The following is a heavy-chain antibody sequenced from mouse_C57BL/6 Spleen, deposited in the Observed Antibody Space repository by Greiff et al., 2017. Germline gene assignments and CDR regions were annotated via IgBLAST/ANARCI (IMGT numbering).Heavy chain of an antibody. CDR3: ARDQAGYAMDY. V-gene: IGHV5-16*01. CDR2: INYDGSST. J-gene: IGHJ4*01. CDR1: GFTFSDYY. Sequence: EVKLVESEGGLVQPGSSMNLSCTASGFTFSDYYMAWVRQVPEKGLEWVANINYDGSSTYYLDSLKSRFIISRDNAKNILYLQMSSLKSEDTATYYCARDQAGYAMDYWGQGTSVTVSS.